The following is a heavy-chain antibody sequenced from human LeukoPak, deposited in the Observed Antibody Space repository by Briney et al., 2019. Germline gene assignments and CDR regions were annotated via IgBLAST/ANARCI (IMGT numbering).Heavy chain of an antibody. V-gene: IGHV3-30-3*01. CDR1: GFTFSSYA. Sequence: GRSLRLSCAASGFTFSSYAMHWVRQAPGKGLEWVAVISYDGSNKYYADSVKGRFTISRDNSKNTLYLQMNSLRAEDTAVYYCARSPDWRITMVRGVILAYFDYWGQGTLVTVSS. CDR3: ARSPDWRITMVRGVILAYFDY. CDR2: ISYDGSNK. J-gene: IGHJ4*02. D-gene: IGHD3-10*01.